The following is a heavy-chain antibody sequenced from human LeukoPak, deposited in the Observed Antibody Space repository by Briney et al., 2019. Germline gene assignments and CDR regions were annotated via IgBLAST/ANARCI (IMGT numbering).Heavy chain of an antibody. J-gene: IGHJ4*02. CDR2: IGSTGSYI. D-gene: IGHD5-24*01. V-gene: IGHV3-21*01. Sequence: PGGSLRLSCAAFGFTFSSYSMSWVRQAPGKGLEWVSSIGSTGSYIYYADSVKGRITISRDNAKNSLYLQMDSLRAEDTAMYYCARDFRTQLDGYSPPYHFDYWGQGVLVTVSS. CDR1: GFTFSSYS. CDR3: ARDFRTQLDGYSPPYHFDY.